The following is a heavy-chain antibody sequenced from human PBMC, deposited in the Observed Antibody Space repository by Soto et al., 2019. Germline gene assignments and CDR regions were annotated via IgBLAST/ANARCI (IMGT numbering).Heavy chain of an antibody. CDR2: IIPIFGTA. Sequence: GASVKVSCKASGGTFSSYAISWVRQAPGQGLEWMGGIIPIFGTANYAQKFQGRVTITADESTSTAYMELSSLRSEDTAVYYCAREGPNWNYVVYYYGMDVWGQGTXVTVSS. CDR1: GGTFSSYA. CDR3: AREGPNWNYVVYYYGMDV. J-gene: IGHJ6*02. D-gene: IGHD1-7*01. V-gene: IGHV1-69*13.